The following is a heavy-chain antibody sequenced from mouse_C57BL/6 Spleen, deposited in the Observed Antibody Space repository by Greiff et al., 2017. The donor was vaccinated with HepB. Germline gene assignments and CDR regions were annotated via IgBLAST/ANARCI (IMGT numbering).Heavy chain of an antibody. CDR3: ARGDYYGLATRGYFDV. Sequence: EVKLVESEGGLVQPGSSMELSCTASGFTFSDYYMAWVRQVPEKGLEWVANINYDGSSTYYLDSLKSRFIISRDNAKNILYLQMSSLKSEDTATYYCARGDYYGLATRGYFDVWGTGTTVTVSS. V-gene: IGHV5-16*01. J-gene: IGHJ1*03. D-gene: IGHD1-1*01. CDR2: INYDGSST. CDR1: GFTFSDYY.